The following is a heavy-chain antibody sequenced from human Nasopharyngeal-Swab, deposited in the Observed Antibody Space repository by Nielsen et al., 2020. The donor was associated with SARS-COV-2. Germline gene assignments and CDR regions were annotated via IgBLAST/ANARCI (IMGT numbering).Heavy chain of an antibody. CDR3: GRDLGGRFST. CDR2: INEDGSIT. J-gene: IGHJ5*02. D-gene: IGHD3-16*01. V-gene: IGHV3-74*01. Sequence: GGSLRLSCAASGFTFRSYWMHWVRQVPGKGLVWFSRINEDGSITNYADSVEGRFTISRDNAKNTLFLHMNSLRAEDTAVYYCGRDLGGRFSTWGQGTLVTASS. CDR1: GFTFRSYW.